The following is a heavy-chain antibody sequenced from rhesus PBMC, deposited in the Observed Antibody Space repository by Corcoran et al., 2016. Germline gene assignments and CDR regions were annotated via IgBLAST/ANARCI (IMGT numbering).Heavy chain of an antibody. J-gene: IGHJ4*01. CDR2: IYWNDSK. CDR1: GFSISTTGTG. Sequence: QVTLKESGPALVKPTQTLTLTCTFSGFSISTTGTGVGWIRQPPGKALEWLASIYWNDSKYYSTSLKSRLTISKDTSKNQVVLTMTNMDPVDTATYYCAWYSSWTTFFDYWGQGVLVTVSS. V-gene: IGHV2-95*01. CDR3: AWYSSWTTFFDY. D-gene: IGHD6-13*01.